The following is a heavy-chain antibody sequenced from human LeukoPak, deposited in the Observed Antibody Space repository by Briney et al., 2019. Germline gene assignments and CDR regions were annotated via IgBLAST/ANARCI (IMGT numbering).Heavy chain of an antibody. J-gene: IGHJ4*02. V-gene: IGHV3-48*03. CDR3: TRGYCSSTSCHHFDY. Sequence: PGGSLRLSCAASGFTFSSYEMSWVRQAPGKGLEWVSYISSSGSTIYYADSVKGRFTISRDNAKNSLYLQMNSLRAEDTAVYYCTRGYCSSTSCHHFDYWGQGTLVTVSS. D-gene: IGHD2-2*01. CDR1: GFTFSSYE. CDR2: ISSSGSTI.